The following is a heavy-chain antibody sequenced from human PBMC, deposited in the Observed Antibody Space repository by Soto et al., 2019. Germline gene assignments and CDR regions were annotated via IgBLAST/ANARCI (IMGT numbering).Heavy chain of an antibody. J-gene: IGHJ4*02. V-gene: IGHV3-7*05. CDR1: GFSFSSYW. CDR3: ARSISAIPGDN. Sequence: EVQLVESGGGLVQPGGSLRLSCAASGFSFSSYWMSWVRQVPGKGLEWVANIKPDGSEIYYVDSVKGRFTISRDNAKNSVYLQMNSPSAEDTAMYHCARSISAIPGDNWGQGTLVTVSS. D-gene: IGHD2-2*01. CDR2: IKPDGSEI.